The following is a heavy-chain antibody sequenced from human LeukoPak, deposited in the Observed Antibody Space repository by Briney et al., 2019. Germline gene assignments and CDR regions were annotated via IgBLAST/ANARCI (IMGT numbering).Heavy chain of an antibody. D-gene: IGHD3-9*01. CDR2: INHSGST. Sequence: SETLSLTCAVYGGSFSGYYWSWIRQPPGKGLEWIGEINHSGSTNYNPSLKSRVTISVDTSKNQFSLKLSSVTAADTAVYYCARVGYDILTGYQDAFDIWGQGTMVTVSS. CDR1: GGSFSGYY. V-gene: IGHV4-34*01. CDR3: ARVGYDILTGYQDAFDI. J-gene: IGHJ3*02.